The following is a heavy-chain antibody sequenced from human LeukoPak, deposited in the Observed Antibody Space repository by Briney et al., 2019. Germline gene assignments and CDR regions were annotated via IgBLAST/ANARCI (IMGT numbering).Heavy chain of an antibody. V-gene: IGHV3-48*03. CDR3: ARARFYYYDSSGYYYYYGMDV. J-gene: IGHJ6*01. CDR1: GFTFSSYE. Sequence: QPGGSLRLSCAASGFTFSSYEMNWVRQAPGKGLEWVSYISSSGSTIYYADSVKGRFTISRDNAKNSLYLQMNSLRAEDTAVYYCARARFYYYDSSGYYYYYGMDVWGQGTTVTVSS. CDR2: ISSSGSTI. D-gene: IGHD3-22*01.